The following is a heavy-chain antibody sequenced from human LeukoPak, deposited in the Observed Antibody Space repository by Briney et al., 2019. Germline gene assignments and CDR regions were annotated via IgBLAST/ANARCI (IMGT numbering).Heavy chain of an antibody. J-gene: IGHJ3*02. CDR1: GFTFSSYA. CDR3: ANGGYYSGGSCYGGAFDI. D-gene: IGHD2-15*01. Sequence: GGSLRLSCAASGFTFSSYAMSWVRQAPGKGLEWVSAISGSGGSTYYADSVKGRFTISRDNSKNTLYLQMNNLRAEDTAVYYCANGGYYSGGSCYGGAFDIWGQGTMVTVSS. CDR2: ISGSGGST. V-gene: IGHV3-23*01.